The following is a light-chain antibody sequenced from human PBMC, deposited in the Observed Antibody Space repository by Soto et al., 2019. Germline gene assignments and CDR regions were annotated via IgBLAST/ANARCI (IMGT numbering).Light chain of an antibody. CDR2: DAS. J-gene: IGKJ4*01. Sequence: EIVMTQSPATLSVSPGERVTLSCRASQSLNSNLAWYQQKPGQAPRLLIYDASTRATGIPARFSGSGSGTEFTLTISSLQSEDFVIYYCQQYNRRPLTVGGGTKVEIK. CDR1: QSLNSN. V-gene: IGKV3-15*01. CDR3: QQYNRRPLT.